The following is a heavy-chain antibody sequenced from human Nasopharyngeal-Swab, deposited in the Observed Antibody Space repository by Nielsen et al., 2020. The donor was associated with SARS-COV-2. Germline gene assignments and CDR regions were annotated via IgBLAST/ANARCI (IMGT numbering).Heavy chain of an antibody. CDR2: MNPNSGNT. Sequence: WVRQAPGQGLEWMGWMNPNSGNTGYAQKFQGRVTITRNTSISTAYMELSSLRSEDTAVYYCALPSAAYYYYGMDVWGQGTTVTLSS. V-gene: IGHV1-8*03. D-gene: IGHD2-2*01. J-gene: IGHJ6*02. CDR3: ALPSAAYYYYGMDV.